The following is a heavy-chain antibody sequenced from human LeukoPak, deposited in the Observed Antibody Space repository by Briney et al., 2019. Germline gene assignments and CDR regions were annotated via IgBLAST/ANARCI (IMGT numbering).Heavy chain of an antibody. CDR1: GYTFTTYG. J-gene: IGHJ6*02. D-gene: IGHD2-2*01. Sequence: ASVKVSCKASGYTFTTYGITWVRQAPGQGLEWMGLISTYNGDTNYAQKVQGRVTMTTDTSTSTAYMELRSLRSDDTAVYYCARGGLGCRSGNCYWGATAVWGQGTTVTVSS. CDR3: ARGGLGCRSGNCYWGATAV. CDR2: ISTYNGDT. V-gene: IGHV1-18*01.